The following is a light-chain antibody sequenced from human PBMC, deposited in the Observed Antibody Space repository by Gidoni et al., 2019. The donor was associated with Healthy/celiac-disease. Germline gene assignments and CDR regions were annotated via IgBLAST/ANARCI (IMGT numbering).Light chain of an antibody. J-gene: IGKJ4*01. CDR2: LGS. CDR1: QSLLHSNGYNY. Sequence: DIVMTQSALSLPVTPGEPASISCRSSQSLLHSNGYNYFDWYLQKPGHSPQLLIYLGSNRASGVPDRFSGSGSGTDFTLKISRVEAEDVGVYYCMQALQTPLTFGGGTKVEIK. CDR3: MQALQTPLT. V-gene: IGKV2-28*01.